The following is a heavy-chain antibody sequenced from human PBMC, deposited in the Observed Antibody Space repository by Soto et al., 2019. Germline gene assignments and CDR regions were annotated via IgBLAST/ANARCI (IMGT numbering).Heavy chain of an antibody. J-gene: IGHJ5*02. CDR1: GGTFSSYA. CDR2: IIPIFGTA. D-gene: IGHD2-15*01. V-gene: IGHV1-69*01. Sequence: QVQLVQSGAEVKKPGSSVKVSCKASGGTFSSYAISWVRQAPGQGLEWMGGIIPIFGTANYAQKFQGRDTITADECTRTAYMELSSLRSEDTAVYYCATVWGTPTVNWFTPRGQGTLVTASS. CDR3: ATVWGTPTVNWFTP.